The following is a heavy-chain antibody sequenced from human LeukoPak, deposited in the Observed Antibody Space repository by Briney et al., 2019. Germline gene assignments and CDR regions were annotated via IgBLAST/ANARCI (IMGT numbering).Heavy chain of an antibody. D-gene: IGHD3-16*01. V-gene: IGHV3-74*01. J-gene: IGHJ3*02. Sequence: GGSLRLSCAASGFTFSSYWIHWVRQAPGKGLVWASRVNSDGSRTSYADSVKGRFTISRDNAKDSLYLQMNSLRVEDTAVYYCARGRGGGDPFDIWGQGTKVTVSS. CDR1: GFTFSSYW. CDR2: VNSDGSRT. CDR3: ARGRGGGDPFDI.